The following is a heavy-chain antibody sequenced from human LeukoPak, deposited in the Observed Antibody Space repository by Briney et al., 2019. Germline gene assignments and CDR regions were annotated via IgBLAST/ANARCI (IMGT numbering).Heavy chain of an antibody. CDR3: ARGLTTVTTFNWFDP. J-gene: IGHJ5*02. CDR2: INHSGNT. V-gene: IGHV4-34*01. CDR1: GGSFSGYY. Sequence: SETLSLTCAVYGGSFSGYYWSWIRQPPGKGLEWIGEINHSGNTNYNPSLKSRVTISVDTSKNQFSLKLSSVTAADTAVYYCARGLTTVTTFNWFDPWGQGTLVTVSS. D-gene: IGHD4-17*01.